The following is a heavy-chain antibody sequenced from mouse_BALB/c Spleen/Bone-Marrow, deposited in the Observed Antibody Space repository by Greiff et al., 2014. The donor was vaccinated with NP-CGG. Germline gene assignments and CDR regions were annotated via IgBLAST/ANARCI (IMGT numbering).Heavy chain of an antibody. CDR3: ANGNSFAY. Sequence: QVQLQQSGAELAKPGASVKMSCKASGYTFTTFWMHWVKQRPGRGLEWIGYINPTTSYTEYSQKFKDKATLTADKSSSTAYMQLSSLTSEDSAVYYCANGNSFAYWGQGTLVTVSA. D-gene: IGHD2-1*01. CDR1: GYTFTTFW. CDR2: INPTTSYT. V-gene: IGHV1-7*01. J-gene: IGHJ3*01.